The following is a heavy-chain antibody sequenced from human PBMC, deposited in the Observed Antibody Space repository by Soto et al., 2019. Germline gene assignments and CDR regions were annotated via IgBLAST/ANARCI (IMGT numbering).Heavy chain of an antibody. D-gene: IGHD3-22*01. CDR1: GYSFAGYW. CDR2: IDPSDSQA. Sequence: GESLKISCKGSGYSFAGYWITWVRQKPGKGLEWMGRIDPSDSQAYYSPSFRGHVTISATKSIATVFLQWSSLRASDTAMYYCARQIYDSDTGPNFQYYFDSWGQGTPVTVSS. V-gene: IGHV5-10-1*01. CDR3: ARQIYDSDTGPNFQYYFDS. J-gene: IGHJ4*02.